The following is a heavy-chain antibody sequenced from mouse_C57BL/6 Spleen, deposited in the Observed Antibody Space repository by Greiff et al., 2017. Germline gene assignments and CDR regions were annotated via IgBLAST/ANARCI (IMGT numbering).Heavy chain of an antibody. J-gene: IGHJ4*01. CDR3: ARAYYSNLYAMDY. CDR1: GYSITSGYD. V-gene: IGHV3-1*01. Sequence: EVQRVESGPGMVKPSQSLSLTCTVTGYSITSGYDWHWIRHFPGNKLEWMGYISYSGSTNYNPSLKSRISITHDTSKNHFFLKLNSVTTEDTATYYCARAYYSNLYAMDYWGQGTSVTVSS. CDR2: ISYSGST. D-gene: IGHD2-5*01.